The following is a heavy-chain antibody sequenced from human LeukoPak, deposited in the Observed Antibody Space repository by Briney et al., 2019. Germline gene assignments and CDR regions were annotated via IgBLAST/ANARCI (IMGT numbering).Heavy chain of an antibody. Sequence: GGSLRLSCAASGFTFSGSAMHWVRQASGQGLEWVGRIRSKANSYATAYAASVKGRFTISRDDSKNTAFLQMNSLRAEDTAVYYCAHLPSSGTGIVDYWGQGTLVTVSS. CDR1: GFTFSGSA. D-gene: IGHD3-10*01. J-gene: IGHJ4*02. CDR3: AHLPSSGTGIVDY. CDR2: IRSKANSYAT. V-gene: IGHV3-73*01.